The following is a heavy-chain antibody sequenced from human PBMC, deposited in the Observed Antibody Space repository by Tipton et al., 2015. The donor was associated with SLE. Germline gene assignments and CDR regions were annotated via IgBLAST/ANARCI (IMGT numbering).Heavy chain of an antibody. CDR2: ISSSGGAI. Sequence: GSLRLSCAASGFTFDNYGMSWVRQAPGKGLEWVSVISSSGGAIYYADSVKGRFTISRDNSKNTLYLQMNSLRAEDTAVYYCATGWYGGYYFDYWGQGTLVTVSS. CDR1: GFTFDNYG. CDR3: ATGWYGGYYFDY. J-gene: IGHJ4*02. D-gene: IGHD6-19*01. V-gene: IGHV3-23*01.